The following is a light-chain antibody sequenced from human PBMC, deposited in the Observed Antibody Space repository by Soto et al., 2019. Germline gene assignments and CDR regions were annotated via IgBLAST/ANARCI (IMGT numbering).Light chain of an antibody. Sequence: DIQMTQSPSTLSASVGDRVTITCRASQSISSWLAWYQQKPGKAPKPLIYDASSLESGVPSRFSGSGSDTEFTLTINNLQPDDFATYHCQQYNRYSLTFGGGTKVEIK. J-gene: IGKJ4*01. CDR1: QSISSW. CDR2: DAS. CDR3: QQYNRYSLT. V-gene: IGKV1-5*01.